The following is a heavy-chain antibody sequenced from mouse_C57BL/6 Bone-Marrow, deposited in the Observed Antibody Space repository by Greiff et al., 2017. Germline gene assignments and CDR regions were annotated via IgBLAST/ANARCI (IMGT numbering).Heavy chain of an antibody. V-gene: IGHV1-55*01. Sequence: QVQLQQPGAELVKPGASVKMSCKASGYTFTSYWITWVKQRPGQGLEWIGDIYPGSGSTNYNEKFKSKATLTVDTSSSTAYMQLSSLTSEDSAVYYCAREIYYGSSPDYWGQGTTLTVSS. CDR2: IYPGSGST. J-gene: IGHJ2*01. D-gene: IGHD1-1*01. CDR3: AREIYYGSSPDY. CDR1: GYTFTSYW.